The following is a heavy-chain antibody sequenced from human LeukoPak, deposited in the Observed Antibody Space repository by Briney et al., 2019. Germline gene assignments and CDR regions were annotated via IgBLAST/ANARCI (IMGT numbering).Heavy chain of an antibody. D-gene: IGHD3-16*02. J-gene: IGHJ4*02. CDR1: GGSISSGSYY. V-gene: IGHV4-61*02. CDR2: IYTSGST. CDR3: ARDRYGYIDY. Sequence: SETLSLTCTVSGGSISSGSYYWNWIRQPAGKGLEWIGRIYTSGSTNYNPSLKSRVTISVDTSKNQFSLKLSSVTAADTAVYYCARDRYGYIDYWGQGTLVTVSS.